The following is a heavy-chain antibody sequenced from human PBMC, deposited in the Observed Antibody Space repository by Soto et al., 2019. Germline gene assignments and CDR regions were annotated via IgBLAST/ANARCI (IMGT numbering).Heavy chain of an antibody. Sequence: VQLVESGGGLAQPGGSLRLSCAASGISLSAYWMHWVRQVPGKGLEWIARINEDGRSTSYMDSVKGRFTISRDNARDTLYLQMNSLRLEDTAVYYCARGWVERLPRQPPSDYWGQGTLVTVSS. J-gene: IGHJ4*02. CDR1: GISLSAYW. D-gene: IGHD3-3*01. CDR3: ARGWVERLPRQPPSDY. CDR2: INEDGRST. V-gene: IGHV3-74*01.